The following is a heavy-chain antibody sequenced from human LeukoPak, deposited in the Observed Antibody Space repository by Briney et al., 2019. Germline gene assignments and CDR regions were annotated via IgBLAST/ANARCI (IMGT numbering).Heavy chain of an antibody. D-gene: IGHD6-13*01. Sequence: PGGSLRLSCAASGFTFSSYATHWVRQAPGKGLEWVAVISYDGSNKYYADSVKGRFTISRDNSKNTLYLQMNSLRAEDTAVYYCARGLVVAAAAWGQGTLVTVSS. CDR2: ISYDGSNK. J-gene: IGHJ4*02. CDR3: ARGLVVAAAA. V-gene: IGHV3-30-3*01. CDR1: GFTFSSYA.